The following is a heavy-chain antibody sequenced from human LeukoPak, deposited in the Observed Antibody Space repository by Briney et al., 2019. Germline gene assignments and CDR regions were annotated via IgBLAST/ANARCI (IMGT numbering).Heavy chain of an antibody. CDR2: IVVGRGNT. V-gene: IGHV1-58*01. Sequence: SVKVSCKASGFTFTSSAVQWVRQARGQRLEWIGWIVVGRGNTNYAQKFHERVTITRDMSTSTAYMELSSLRSEDTAVYYCAADYSNYYWYFDLWGRGTLVTVSS. CDR3: AADYSNYYWYFDL. J-gene: IGHJ2*01. CDR1: GFTFTSSA. D-gene: IGHD4-11*01.